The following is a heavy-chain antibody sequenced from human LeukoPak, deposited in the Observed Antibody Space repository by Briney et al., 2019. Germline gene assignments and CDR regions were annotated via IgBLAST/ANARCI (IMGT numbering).Heavy chain of an antibody. Sequence: PSETLSLTCAVYGGSFSGYYWSWIRQPPGKGLEWIGKINHSGSTNYNPSLKSRVTISVDTSKNQFSLKLSSVTAADTAVYYCASSKRYTGSYNPNRDYFDYWGQGTLVTVSS. CDR3: ASSKRYTGSYNPNRDYFDY. D-gene: IGHD3-10*01. CDR1: GGSFSGYY. CDR2: INHSGST. J-gene: IGHJ4*02. V-gene: IGHV4-34*01.